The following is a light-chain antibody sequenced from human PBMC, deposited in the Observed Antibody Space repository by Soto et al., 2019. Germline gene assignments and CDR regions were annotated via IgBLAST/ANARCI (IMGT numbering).Light chain of an antibody. CDR3: QEAYSFPVT. CDR2: TAS. V-gene: IGKV1D-12*01. CDR1: QDISKW. J-gene: IGKJ5*01. Sequence: IEMTQSPSSVSSSVGDRVTITCRASQDISKWIAWYQQKPGRAPKLLSHTASTIQREVPSRFRVSGSGTDFTLTISSLKPEDFATYYCQEAYSFPVTFGLGTRLEI.